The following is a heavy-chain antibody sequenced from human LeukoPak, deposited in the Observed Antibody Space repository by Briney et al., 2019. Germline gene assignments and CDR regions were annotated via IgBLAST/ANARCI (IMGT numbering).Heavy chain of an antibody. CDR3: ARGWEDYYYYMDV. D-gene: IGHD1-26*01. J-gene: IGHJ6*03. Sequence: KPSETLSLTCTVSGGSISSHYWSWIQQPPGKGLEWIGYIYYSGSTNYNPSLKSRVTISVDTSKNQFSLKLSSVTAADTAVYYCARGWEDYYYYMDVWGKGTTVTVSS. V-gene: IGHV4-59*11. CDR2: IYYSGST. CDR1: GGSISSHY.